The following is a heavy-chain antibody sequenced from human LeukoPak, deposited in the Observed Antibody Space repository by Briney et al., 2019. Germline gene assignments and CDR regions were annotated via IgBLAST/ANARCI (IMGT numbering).Heavy chain of an antibody. CDR3: TRRYRSSRHYFDY. V-gene: IGHV3-23*01. Sequence: GGSLRLSCAAAGFTFSSHGMSWVRQAPGKGLEWVSGISGGAGSTDYADSVKGRFTISRDTSKNTLFLQMNSLRAEDTAVYYCTRRYRSSRHYFDYWGQGTLVNASS. CDR2: ISGGAGST. J-gene: IGHJ4*02. CDR1: GFTFSSHG. D-gene: IGHD6-13*01.